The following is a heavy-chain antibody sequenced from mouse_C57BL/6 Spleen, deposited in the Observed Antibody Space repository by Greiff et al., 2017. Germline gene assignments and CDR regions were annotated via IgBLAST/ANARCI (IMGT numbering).Heavy chain of an antibody. J-gene: IGHJ2*01. CDR1: GFTFSSYA. Sequence: EVKLVESGGGLVKPGGSLKLSCAASGFTFSSYAMSWVRQTPEKRLEWVATISDGGSYTYYPDNVKGRFTISRDNAKNNLYLQMSHLKSEDTAMYYCARDLNWEGYWGQGTTLTVSS. CDR2: ISDGGSYT. V-gene: IGHV5-4*01. D-gene: IGHD4-1*01. CDR3: ARDLNWEGY.